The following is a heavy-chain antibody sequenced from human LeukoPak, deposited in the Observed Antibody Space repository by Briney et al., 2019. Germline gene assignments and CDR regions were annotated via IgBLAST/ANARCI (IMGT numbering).Heavy chain of an antibody. CDR3: ARDLIAARPGWFDP. J-gene: IGHJ5*02. CDR1: GYTFTAYG. Sequence: ASVKVSCKASGYTFTAYGINWVPQAPGQGLEWMGWISAYNGNTNYAQNLQGRVTLTTDTSASTAYMELRSLRSDDTAVYYCARDLIAARPGWFDPWGQGTLVIVSS. V-gene: IGHV1-18*01. D-gene: IGHD6-6*01. CDR2: ISAYNGNT.